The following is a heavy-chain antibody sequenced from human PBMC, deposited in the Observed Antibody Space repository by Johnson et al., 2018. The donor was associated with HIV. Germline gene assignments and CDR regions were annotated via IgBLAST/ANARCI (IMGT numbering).Heavy chain of an antibody. CDR2: ISSTKNTI. J-gene: IGHJ3*02. V-gene: IGHV3-11*04. CDR1: GFTFSDHY. Sequence: QVQLVESGGGLVQPGGSLRLSCAASGFTFSDHYMDWVRQAPGKGLEWVSYISSTKNTIYYADSVKGRFTISRDNSKNTLFLQMSSLRPEDTAVYYCASVTGPFDIWGQGTMVTVSS. CDR3: ASVTGPFDI. D-gene: IGHD3-16*02.